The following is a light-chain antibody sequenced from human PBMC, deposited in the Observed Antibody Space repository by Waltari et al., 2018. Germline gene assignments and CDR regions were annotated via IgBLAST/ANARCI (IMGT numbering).Light chain of an antibody. CDR3: CSFAGTYTWV. J-gene: IGLJ3*02. V-gene: IGLV2-11*01. Sequence: SALTQPRSVSGSPGQSVTISCTGTTSDVGGYNYVSWYQHHPGKAPKLMIFDVTHRPSGVPVRFSGSKSANTASLTISGLQAEDEADYYCCSFAGTYTWVFGGGTKVTVL. CDR1: TSDVGGYNY. CDR2: DVT.